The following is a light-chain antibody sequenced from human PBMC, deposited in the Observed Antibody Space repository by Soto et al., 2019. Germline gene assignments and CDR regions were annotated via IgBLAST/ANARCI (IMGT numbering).Light chain of an antibody. CDR2: DVS. J-gene: IGKJ1*01. Sequence: ESVLTQSPGTLSLSPGERATLSCRSSQSVSRSYLAWYQHKPGQAPRLLIYDVSRRATGIPDRFSGSGSGTDFTLTISRLEPEDFAVYYCQQYRSSPTFGQGTKVELQ. V-gene: IGKV3-20*01. CDR3: QQYRSSPT. CDR1: QSVSRSY.